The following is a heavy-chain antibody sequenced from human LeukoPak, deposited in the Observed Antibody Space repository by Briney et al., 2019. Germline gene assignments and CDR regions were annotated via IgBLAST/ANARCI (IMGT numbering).Heavy chain of an antibody. V-gene: IGHV1-18*01. CDR3: ARWSGIAAAGVLTTDY. D-gene: IGHD6-13*01. J-gene: IGHJ4*02. CDR1: GYTFTSYG. CDR2: ISAYNGNT. Sequence: ASVKVSCKASGYTFTSYGISWVRQAPGQGLEWMGWISAYNGNTNYAQKLQGKVTMTTDTSTSTAYMELRSLRSDDTAVHYCARWSGIAAAGVLTTDYWGQGTLVTVSS.